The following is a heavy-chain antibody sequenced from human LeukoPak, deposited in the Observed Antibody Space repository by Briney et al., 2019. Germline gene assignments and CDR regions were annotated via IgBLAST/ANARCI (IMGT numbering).Heavy chain of an antibody. CDR3: AKDRIRITVAGTFDY. J-gene: IGHJ4*02. V-gene: IGHV3-33*06. CDR1: GFTFSSYG. Sequence: GGSLRLSCAASGFTFSSYGMQWVRQAPGKGLEWVAIIWYDGSNKYYADSVKGRFTISRDNSRKTLYLQMNSLRAEDTAVYYCAKDRIRITVAGTFDYWGQGTLVTVS. CDR2: IWYDGSNK. D-gene: IGHD6-19*01.